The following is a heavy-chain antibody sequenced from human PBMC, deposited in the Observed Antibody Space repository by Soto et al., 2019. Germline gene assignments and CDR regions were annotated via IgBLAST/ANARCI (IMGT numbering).Heavy chain of an antibody. D-gene: IGHD2-15*01. Sequence: QVQLVQSGAEVKKPGASVKVSCKASGYTFTTHGISWVRQAPGQGLEWMGWVSGDKGHTNYAPSLQGRVTMTTDTSTNTAYMELRSLRSDDTAVYYCARDLGYCRSGTCYREWFDPWGQGTLVTVSS. CDR2: VSGDKGHT. CDR1: GYTFTTHG. V-gene: IGHV1-18*01. CDR3: ARDLGYCRSGTCYREWFDP. J-gene: IGHJ5*02.